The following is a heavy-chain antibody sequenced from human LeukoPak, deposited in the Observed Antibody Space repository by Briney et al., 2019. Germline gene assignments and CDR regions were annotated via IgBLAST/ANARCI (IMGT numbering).Heavy chain of an antibody. Sequence: PGGSLRLSCAASGFTFSSYAMSWVRQAPGKGLEWVSSISGSGGSTYYADSVKGRFTISRDNSENTLYLQMNSLRAEDTAVYYCAAIPLFGDYGEYDYWGQGTLVTVSS. V-gene: IGHV3-23*01. CDR2: ISGSGGST. J-gene: IGHJ4*02. CDR1: GFTFSSYA. D-gene: IGHD4-17*01. CDR3: AAIPLFGDYGEYDY.